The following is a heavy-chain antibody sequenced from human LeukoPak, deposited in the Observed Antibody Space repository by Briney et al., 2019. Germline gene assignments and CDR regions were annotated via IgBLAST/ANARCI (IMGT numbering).Heavy chain of an antibody. Sequence: GRSLRLSGAASGFSFSTYAMHWVRQAPGKGLEWVSVISYDGSNKYYADSVKGRFTISRDNSKNTLYLQMSSLRAEDTAVYFCASGGSGSYSFDNWGQGTLVTVSS. V-gene: IGHV3-30*03. J-gene: IGHJ4*02. CDR1: GFSFSTYA. D-gene: IGHD3-10*01. CDR3: ASGGSGSYSFDN. CDR2: ISYDGSNK.